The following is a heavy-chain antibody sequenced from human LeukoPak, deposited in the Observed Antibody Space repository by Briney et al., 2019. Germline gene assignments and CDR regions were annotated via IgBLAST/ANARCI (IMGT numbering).Heavy chain of an antibody. J-gene: IGHJ6*02. V-gene: IGHV3-11*04. CDR1: GFIFSDYY. CDR2: ISDGGRPL. CDR3: ARVVVISPYGLDV. Sequence: GGSLRLSCAASGFIFSDYYMSWIRQAPGKGLEWVSFISDGGRPLHYADSVKGRFTISRDNAKNSLYLQMNSLRAEDTAVYYCARVVVISPYGLDVWGQGTTVTVSS. D-gene: IGHD3-16*02.